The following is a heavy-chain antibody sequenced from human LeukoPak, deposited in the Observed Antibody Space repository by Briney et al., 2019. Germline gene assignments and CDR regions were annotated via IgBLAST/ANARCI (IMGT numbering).Heavy chain of an antibody. CDR2: ISSSSSYI. J-gene: IGHJ4*02. CDR3: AKDISIYSYFDN. D-gene: IGHD3-16*02. CDR1: GFTFSSYS. V-gene: IGHV3-21*04. Sequence: KSGGSLRLSCAASGFTFSSYSMNWVRQAPGKGLEWVSSISSSSSYIYYADSVKGRFTISRDNAKNSLYLQMNSLRAEDTAVYYCAKDISIYSYFDNWGQGTLVTVSS.